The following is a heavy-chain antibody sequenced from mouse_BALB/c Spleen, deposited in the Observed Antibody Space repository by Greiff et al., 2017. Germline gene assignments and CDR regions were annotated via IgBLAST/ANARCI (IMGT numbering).Heavy chain of an antibody. D-gene: IGHD1-1*01. CDR2: ISSGGST. V-gene: IGHV5-6-5*01. CDR3: ARGYYGTLPWFAY. Sequence: EVKLVESGGGLVKPGGSLKLSCAASGFTFSSYAMSWVRQTPEKRLEWVASISSGGSTYYPDSVKGRFTISRDNAKNTLYLQMSSLKSEDTAMYYCARGYYGTLPWFAYWGQGTLVTVSA. J-gene: IGHJ3*01. CDR1: GFTFSSYA.